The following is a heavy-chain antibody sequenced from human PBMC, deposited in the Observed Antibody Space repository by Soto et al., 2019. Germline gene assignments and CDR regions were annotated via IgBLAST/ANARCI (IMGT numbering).Heavy chain of an antibody. D-gene: IGHD2-15*01. CDR2: IGPYNGNT. CDR1: GYTFADYG. V-gene: IGHV1-18*01. Sequence: QAQLVQSGAEVKKPGASVKVSCQAGGYTFADYGISWVRQAPEQGLEWVGWIGPYNGNTNYAQNLQDRVTMTTDTSTNTAYMELRSLRSDDTALYYCARCYCTVGSCYTCWHFDLWGRGTLLTVSS. CDR3: ARCYCTVGSCYTCWHFDL. J-gene: IGHJ2*01.